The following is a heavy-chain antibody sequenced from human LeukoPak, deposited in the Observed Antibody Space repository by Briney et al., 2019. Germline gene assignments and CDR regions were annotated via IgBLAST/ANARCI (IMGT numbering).Heavy chain of an antibody. CDR2: ISFDGSNK. D-gene: IGHD1-1*01. V-gene: IGHV3-30*01. CDR1: GFTFSSYA. CDR3: AREIRGYDAFDI. J-gene: IGHJ3*02. Sequence: GGSLRLSCAASGFTFSSYAMHWVRQAPGKGLEWVAVISFDGSNKYYADSVKGRFTISRDNSKNTLYLQMNSLRAEDTGVYYCAREIRGYDAFDIWGQGTMVTVSS.